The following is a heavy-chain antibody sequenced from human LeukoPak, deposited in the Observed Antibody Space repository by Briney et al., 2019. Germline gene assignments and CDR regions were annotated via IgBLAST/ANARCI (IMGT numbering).Heavy chain of an antibody. CDR3: ARLRAIGYCSGGSCYDTAYYGMDV. D-gene: IGHD2-15*01. J-gene: IGHJ6*02. Sequence: ASVKVSCKASGGTFSSYAISWMRQAPGQRLEWMGWINAGNGNTKYSQKFQGRVTITRDTSASTAYMELSSLRSEDTAVYYCARLRAIGYCSGGSCYDTAYYGMDVWGQGTTVTVSS. CDR2: INAGNGNT. V-gene: IGHV1-3*01. CDR1: GGTFSSYA.